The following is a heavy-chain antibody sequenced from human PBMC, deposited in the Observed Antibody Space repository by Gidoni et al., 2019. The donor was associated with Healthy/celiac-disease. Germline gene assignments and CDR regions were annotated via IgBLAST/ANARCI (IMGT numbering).Heavy chain of an antibody. V-gene: IGHV1-2*06. CDR1: GYTFTGYY. J-gene: IGHJ4*02. CDR3: ARANLNNYTPYYFDY. D-gene: IGHD4-4*01. CDR2: INPNSGGT. Sequence: QVQLVQSGAEVKKPGASVQVSCKASGYTFTGYYMHWVRQAPGQGLEWMGRINPNSGGTHYAQKFQGRVTMTRDTSISTAYMELSRLISDDTAVYYCARANLNNYTPYYFDYWGQGTLVTVSS.